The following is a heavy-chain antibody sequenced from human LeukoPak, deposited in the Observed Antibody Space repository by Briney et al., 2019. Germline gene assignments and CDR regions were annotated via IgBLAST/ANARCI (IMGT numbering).Heavy chain of an antibody. D-gene: IGHD6-13*01. J-gene: IGHJ5*02. V-gene: IGHV1-46*01. CDR3: ARALGDYSSSWYGQEGSGWFDP. Sequence: ASVKVSCKASGYTFTSYYMHWVRQAPGQGLEWMGIINPSGSSTSYAQKFQGRVTMTRDTSTSTVYMELSSLRSEDTAVYYCARALGDYSSSWYGQEGSGWFDPWGQGTLVTVSS. CDR2: INPSGSST. CDR1: GYTFTSYY.